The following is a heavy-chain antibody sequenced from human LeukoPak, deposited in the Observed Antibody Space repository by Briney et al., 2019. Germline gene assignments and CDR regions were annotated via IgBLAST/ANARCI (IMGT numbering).Heavy chain of an antibody. CDR1: GGTFSSYA. V-gene: IGHV1-69*05. CDR3: AREMFSRRKPGYCSGGSCSNWFDP. J-gene: IGHJ5*02. D-gene: IGHD2-15*01. Sequence: SVKVSCKASGGTFSSYAISWVRQAPGQGLEWMGRIIPILGTANYAQKFQGRVTITTDESTSTAYMELSSLRSEDTAVYYCAREMFSRRKPGYCSGGSCSNWFDPWGQGTLVTVSS. CDR2: IIPILGTA.